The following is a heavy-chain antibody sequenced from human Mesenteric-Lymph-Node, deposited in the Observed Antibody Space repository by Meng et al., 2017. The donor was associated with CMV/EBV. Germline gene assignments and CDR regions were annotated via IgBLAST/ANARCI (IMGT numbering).Heavy chain of an antibody. CDR1: GDSSSSDGHY. D-gene: IGHD5-24*01. J-gene: IGHJ4*02. CDR3: ARGISGYNYGADD. Sequence: SGDSSSSDGHYWSWIRQYPGKGLEWIGYIYYTGSAYYNPSLESRITISVDASKNQFSLKLTSATAADAAVYYCARGISGYNYGADDWGQGSLVTVAS. V-gene: IGHV4-31*02. CDR2: IYYTGSA.